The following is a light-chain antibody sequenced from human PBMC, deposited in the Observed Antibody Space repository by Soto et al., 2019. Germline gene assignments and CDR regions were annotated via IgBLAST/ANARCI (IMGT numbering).Light chain of an antibody. CDR2: GAS. CDR3: QQYNNWHPWT. Sequence: EILMTQSPATLSVSPGERATLSCRASQSVGRNLAWYQQKPGQAPRLLIYGASTRATGIPASFSGSGSGTEFTLTISSLQYEDFAVYYCQQYNNWHPWTFGQGTKVDIK. J-gene: IGKJ1*01. CDR1: QSVGRN. V-gene: IGKV3-15*01.